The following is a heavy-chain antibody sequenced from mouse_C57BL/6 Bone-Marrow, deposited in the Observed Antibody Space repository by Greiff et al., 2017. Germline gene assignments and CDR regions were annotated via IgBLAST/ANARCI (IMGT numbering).Heavy chain of an antibody. CDR3: AGSSPLGRSFDY. CDR1: GYTFTSYW. J-gene: IGHJ2*01. V-gene: IGHV1-55*01. Sequence: QVQLQQPGAELVKPGASVKMSCKASGYTFTSYWITWVKQRPGQGLEWIGDIYPTSGRTNYNEKFKSKAILTVDTSSNTAYMQLSSLTSEDSEVFYYAGSSPLGRSFDYWGQGTTLTVSS. CDR2: IYPTSGRT. D-gene: IGHD4-1*01.